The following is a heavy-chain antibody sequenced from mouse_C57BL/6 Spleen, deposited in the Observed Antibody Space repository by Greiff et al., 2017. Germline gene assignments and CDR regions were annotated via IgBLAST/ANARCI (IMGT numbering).Heavy chain of an antibody. Sequence: QVQLQQPGAELVKPGASVKLSCKASGYTFTSYWMHWVKQRPGQGLEWIGMIHPNSGSTNYNEKFKSKATLTVDNSSSTAYMQLSSLTSEDSAVYYCARLCDYEDYFDYWGQGTTLTVSS. V-gene: IGHV1-64*01. J-gene: IGHJ2*01. CDR1: GYTFTSYW. CDR3: ARLCDYEDYFDY. CDR2: IHPNSGST. D-gene: IGHD2-4*01.